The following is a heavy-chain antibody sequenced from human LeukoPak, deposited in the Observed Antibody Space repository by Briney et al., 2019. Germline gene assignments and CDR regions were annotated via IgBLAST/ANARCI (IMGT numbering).Heavy chain of an antibody. J-gene: IGHJ6*04. V-gene: IGHV3-48*03. Sequence: GGSLRLSCAASGFTFSSYEMNWARQAPGKGLEWVSYISSSGSTIYYADSVKGRFTISRDNAKNSLYLQMNSLRAEDTAVYYCAELGITMIGGVWGKGTTVTNSS. CDR3: AELGITMIGGV. D-gene: IGHD3-10*02. CDR2: ISSSGSTI. CDR1: GFTFSSYE.